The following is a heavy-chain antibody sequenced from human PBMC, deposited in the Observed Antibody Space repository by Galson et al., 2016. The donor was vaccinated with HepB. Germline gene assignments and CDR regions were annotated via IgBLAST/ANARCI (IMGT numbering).Heavy chain of an antibody. CDR2: IYYSGST. D-gene: IGHD5-24*01. V-gene: IGHV4-61*01. CDR1: GGSVSSGPYY. Sequence: SETLSLTCTVSGGSVSSGPYYWSWIRQPPGKGLEWIGFIYYSGSTNYNPSLKSRVSISRDNAKNTLDLQMNSLRVEDTAVYFCAKDLKDGTYYLDYWGQGTLVTVTA. J-gene: IGHJ4*02. CDR3: AKDLKDGTYYLDY.